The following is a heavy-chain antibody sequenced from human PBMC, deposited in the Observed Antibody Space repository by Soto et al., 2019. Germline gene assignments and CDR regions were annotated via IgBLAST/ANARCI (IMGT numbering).Heavy chain of an antibody. CDR2: TYSDGKT. CDR3: ARDRTNDCFGYLDY. Sequence: EVQLVESGGGLVQPGGSLRLSCAASGFIVSNNYITWVRQAPGKGLEWVSITYSDGKTYYADAVKGRFTISRDNAKNTLYLQMNSLRVDDTAVYYCARDRTNDCFGYLDYWGQGTLVTVSS. J-gene: IGHJ4*02. V-gene: IGHV3-66*01. D-gene: IGHD2-21*02. CDR1: GFIVSNNY.